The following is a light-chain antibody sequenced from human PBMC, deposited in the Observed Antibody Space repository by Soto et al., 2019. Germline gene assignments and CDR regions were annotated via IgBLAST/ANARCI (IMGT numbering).Light chain of an antibody. Sequence: QSVLTQPPSVSGTPGQRVTISCSGSDSNIGNNYVYWYQQFPEMAPKLLIYRNDQRPSGVPDRFSGSKSGTSASLVISGLRSEDEADYFCAAWDDSLSSQFGGGTKLTVL. J-gene: IGLJ2*01. CDR2: RND. CDR1: DSNIGNNY. V-gene: IGLV1-47*01. CDR3: AAWDDSLSSQ.